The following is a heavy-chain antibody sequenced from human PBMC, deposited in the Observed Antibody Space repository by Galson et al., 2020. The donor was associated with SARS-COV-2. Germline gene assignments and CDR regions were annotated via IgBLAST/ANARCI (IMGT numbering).Heavy chain of an antibody. CDR1: GYTISSSC. V-gene: IGHV3-74*01. CDR2: SISPESST. Sequence: AGSLRLSCAASGYTISSSCNHWVLQAPGRGLVGFSRSISPESSTYYAPSVKGRFTISGDDAKNPMYLHMRSLRAEDTAVYYCARGDMRNDYFDYWGQGTLVTVSS. D-gene: IGHD3-16*01. J-gene: IGHJ4*02. CDR3: ARGDMRNDYFDY.